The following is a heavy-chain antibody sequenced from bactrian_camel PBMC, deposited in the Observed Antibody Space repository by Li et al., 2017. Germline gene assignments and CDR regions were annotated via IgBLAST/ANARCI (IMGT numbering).Heavy chain of an antibody. V-gene: IGHV3S53*01. D-gene: IGHD6*01. CDR1: GVPYTSYC. CDR3: GTRYPGSWYHTY. CDR2: VAADGTT. Sequence: HVQLVESGNATVEAGGSQRLSCRVSGVPYTSYCLAWFRQPRQLREGVATVAADGTTNYADSVQGRFTVSRNDLNDATYLQMNNVKSEDTALYYCGTRYPGSWYHTYWGQGTQVTVS. J-gene: IGHJ4*01.